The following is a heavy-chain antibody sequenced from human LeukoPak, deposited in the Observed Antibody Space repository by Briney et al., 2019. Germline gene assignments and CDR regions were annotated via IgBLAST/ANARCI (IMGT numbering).Heavy chain of an antibody. V-gene: IGHV3-23*01. J-gene: IGHJ4*02. CDR1: GGSISSDY. CDR2: ISGSGGST. D-gene: IGHD5-18*01. Sequence: ETLSLTCTVSGGSISSDYWSWIRQPPGKGLEWVSAISGSGGSTYYADSVKGRLTISRDNSKNTLYLQMNSLRAEDTAVYYCANARGYSYGSRVRDYWGQGTLVTVSS. CDR3: ANARGYSYGSRVRDY.